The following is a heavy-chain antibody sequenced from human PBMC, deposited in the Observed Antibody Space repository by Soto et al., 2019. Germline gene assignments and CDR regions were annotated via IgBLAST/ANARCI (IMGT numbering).Heavy chain of an antibody. CDR3: AKVPADLDYDSSGYQDY. CDR1: GFTFSSYA. CDR2: ISGSGGST. V-gene: IGHV3-23*01. Sequence: PGGSLRLSCAASGFTFSSYAMSWVRQAPGKGLEWVSAISGSGGSTYYADSVKGRFTISRDNSKNTLYLQMNSLRAEDTAVYYCAKVPADLDYDSSGYQDYWGQGTLVTVSS. J-gene: IGHJ4*02. D-gene: IGHD3-22*01.